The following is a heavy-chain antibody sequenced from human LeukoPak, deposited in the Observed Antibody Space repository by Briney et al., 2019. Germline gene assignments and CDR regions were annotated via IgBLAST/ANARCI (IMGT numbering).Heavy chain of an antibody. D-gene: IGHD3-10*01. CDR3: ARDWVFTMVRGVRLKRDY. V-gene: IGHV4-61*02. CDR1: GGSIGSGSYY. CDR2: IYTSGST. Sequence: SETLSLTCTVSGGSIGSGSYYWSWIRQPAGKGLEWIGRIYTSGSTNYNPSLKSRVTISVDTSKNQFSLKLSSVTAADTAVYYCARDWVFTMVRGVRLKRDYWGQGTLVTVSS. J-gene: IGHJ4*02.